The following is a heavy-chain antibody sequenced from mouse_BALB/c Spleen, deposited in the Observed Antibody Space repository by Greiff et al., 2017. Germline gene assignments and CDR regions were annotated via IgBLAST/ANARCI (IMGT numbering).Heavy chain of an antibody. CDR3: TRGGWLRRMDY. J-gene: IGHJ4*01. D-gene: IGHD2-2*01. Sequence: QVQLQQSGAELVRPGASVTLSCKASGYTFTDYEMHWVKQTPVHGLEWIGAIDPETGGTAYNQKFKGKATLTADKSSSTAYMELRSLTSEDSAVYYCTRGGWLRRMDYWGQGTSVTVSS. V-gene: IGHV1-15*01. CDR1: GYTFTDYE. CDR2: IDPETGGT.